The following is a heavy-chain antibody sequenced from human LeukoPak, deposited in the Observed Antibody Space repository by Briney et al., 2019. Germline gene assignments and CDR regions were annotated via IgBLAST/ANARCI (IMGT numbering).Heavy chain of an antibody. CDR3: ARTYNERYWYFDL. J-gene: IGHJ2*01. CDR2: IYYSGST. V-gene: IGHV4-59*01. D-gene: IGHD1-1*01. CDR1: GASISSYY. Sequence: SETLSLTCTVSGASISSYYWSWIRQPPGKGLEWIGYIYYSGSTNYNPSLKSRVTISVDTSKNQFSLKLNSVTAADTAVYYCARTYNERYWYFDLWGRGTLVTVSS.